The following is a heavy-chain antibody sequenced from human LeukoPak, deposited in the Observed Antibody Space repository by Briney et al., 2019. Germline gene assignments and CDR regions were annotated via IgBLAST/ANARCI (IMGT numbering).Heavy chain of an antibody. CDR3: ARDIRRNNSSHIDY. Sequence: GASVKVSCKASGYTFTGYFMHWVRQAPGQGLEWMGWINPNRGGTNIAQKFQGRDTMTRDTSISTAYMELSRLKSDDTAVYYCARDIRRNNSSHIDYWGQGALVTVSS. CDR1: GYTFTGYF. CDR2: INPNRGGT. J-gene: IGHJ4*02. V-gene: IGHV1-2*02. D-gene: IGHD6-13*01.